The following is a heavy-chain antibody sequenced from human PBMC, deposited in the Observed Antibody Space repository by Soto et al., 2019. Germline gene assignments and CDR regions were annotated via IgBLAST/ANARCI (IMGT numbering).Heavy chain of an antibody. CDR3: TTDLLYSSSWRQAGSYYYGMDV. Sequence: GGSLRLSCAASGFTFSNAWMNWVRQAPGKGLEWVGRIKSKTDGGTTDYAAPVKGRFTISRDDSKNTLYLQMNSLKTEDTAVYYCTTDLLYSSSWRQAGSYYYGMDVWGQGTTVTVSS. D-gene: IGHD6-13*01. CDR1: GFTFSNAW. J-gene: IGHJ6*02. CDR2: IKSKTDGGTT. V-gene: IGHV3-15*07.